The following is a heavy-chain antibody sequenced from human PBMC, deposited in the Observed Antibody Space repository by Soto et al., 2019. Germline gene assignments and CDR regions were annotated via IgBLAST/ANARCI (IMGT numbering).Heavy chain of an antibody. CDR2: IWHDGSNK. D-gene: IGHD5-12*01. CDR1: GFTFSSYG. V-gene: IGHV3-33*01. CDR3: ARVKDGYNLNGFDY. J-gene: IGHJ4*02. Sequence: QVQLVESGGGVVQPGRSLRLSCAASGFTFSSYGMHWVRQAPGKGLEWVAVIWHDGSNKYYADSVKGRFTISRDNSKNTVYLQMNSLRAEDTAVYYCARVKDGYNLNGFDYWGQGTLVTVSS.